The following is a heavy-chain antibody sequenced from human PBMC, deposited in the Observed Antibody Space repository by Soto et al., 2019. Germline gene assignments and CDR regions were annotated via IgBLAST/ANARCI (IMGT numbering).Heavy chain of an antibody. J-gene: IGHJ4*02. CDR1: VFTFSTYG. D-gene: IGHD3-10*01. Sequence: PGGSLRLSCAPSVFTFSTYGMHWVRQAPGKGLEWVAVIWYDGSNQYYADSVKGRFTISRDNSKNMLYLQMNSLRAEDTAVYYCARDLGAFNYGSAYFDYWGQGTPVTVSS. CDR2: IWYDGSNQ. V-gene: IGHV3-33*01. CDR3: ARDLGAFNYGSAYFDY.